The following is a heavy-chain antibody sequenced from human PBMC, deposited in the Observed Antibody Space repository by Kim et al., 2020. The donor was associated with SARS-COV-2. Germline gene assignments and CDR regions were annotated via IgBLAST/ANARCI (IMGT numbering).Heavy chain of an antibody. V-gene: IGHV3-43*01. J-gene: IGHJ6*02. CDR3: AKSSRAVAADYYYYGMDV. Sequence: KGRFTISRDNSKNSLYLQMNSLGTEDTALYYCAKSSRAVAADYYYYGMDVWGQGTTVTVSS. D-gene: IGHD6-13*01.